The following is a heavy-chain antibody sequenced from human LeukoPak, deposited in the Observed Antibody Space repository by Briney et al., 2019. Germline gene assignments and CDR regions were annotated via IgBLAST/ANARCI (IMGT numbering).Heavy chain of an antibody. J-gene: IGHJ4*02. D-gene: IGHD3-10*01. Sequence: GGSLRLSCSASGFSFSSYGMSWVRQAPGKGLEWVSGLSASDGSAYYADSVKGRFTISRDNAKNSLHLQMNSLRAEDAAVYYCVKPYYFSSGSLNWGQGTLVTVSS. V-gene: IGHV3-23*01. CDR3: VKPYYFSSGSLN. CDR1: GFSFSSYG. CDR2: LSASDGSA.